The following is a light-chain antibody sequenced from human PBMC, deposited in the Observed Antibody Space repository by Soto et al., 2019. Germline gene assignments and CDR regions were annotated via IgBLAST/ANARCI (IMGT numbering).Light chain of an antibody. J-gene: IGKJ1*01. CDR3: QQYGSSRLT. CDR1: QSVSSSY. V-gene: IGKV3-20*01. CDR2: DAS. Sequence: EIVLTQSPGTLSLSPGERATLSCRASQSVSSSYLAWYQQRPGQAPRLLIYDASSRATGIPARFSGSGSGTDVSPTISRLEPEDYAVYYCQQYGSSRLTFGQGTKVDIK.